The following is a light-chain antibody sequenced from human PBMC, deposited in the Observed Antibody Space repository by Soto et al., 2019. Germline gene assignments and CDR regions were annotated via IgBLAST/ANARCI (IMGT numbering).Light chain of an antibody. V-gene: IGLV4-69*01. CDR3: QTCGTGAWV. Sequence: QSVLTQSPSASASLGASVKLTCTLSSGHSSYAIAWHQQQPEKGPRYLMKLNSDGSHSKGDGIPDRFSDSSSGAERYLTISSLQSEDEADYYCQTCGTGAWVFGGGTKLTVL. CDR2: LNSDGSH. J-gene: IGLJ3*02. CDR1: SGHSSYA.